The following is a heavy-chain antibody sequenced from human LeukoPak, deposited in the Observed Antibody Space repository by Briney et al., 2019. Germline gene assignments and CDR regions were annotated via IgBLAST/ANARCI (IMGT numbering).Heavy chain of an antibody. J-gene: IGHJ3*02. CDR3: ARVGGVQLERRGAFDI. Sequence: ASVKVSCKASGGTFSSLTINWVRQAPGQGLEWMGGIIPIFGSTNYAQKFQDRVTITTDESTSTAYMELSSLRSEDTAVYYCARVGGVQLERRGAFDIWGQGTMVTVSS. D-gene: IGHD1-1*01. CDR2: IIPIFGST. CDR1: GGTFSSLT. V-gene: IGHV1-69*05.